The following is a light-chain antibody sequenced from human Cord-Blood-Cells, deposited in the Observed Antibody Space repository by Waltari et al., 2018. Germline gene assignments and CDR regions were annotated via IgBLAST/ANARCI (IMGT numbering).Light chain of an antibody. CDR3: QQYDNLPLT. CDR1: QDISNY. V-gene: IGKV1-33*01. CDR2: DAS. Sequence: QSPSSLSASVGDRVTITCQASQDISNYLNWYQQKPGKAPKLLIYDASNLETGVPSRFSGSGSGTDFTFTISSLQPEDIATYYCQQYDNLPLTFGGGTKVEIK. J-gene: IGKJ4*01.